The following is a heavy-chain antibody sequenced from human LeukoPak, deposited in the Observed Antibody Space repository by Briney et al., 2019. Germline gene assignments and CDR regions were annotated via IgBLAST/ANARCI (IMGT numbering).Heavy chain of an antibody. CDR1: GFTFSTYA. CDR2: ISGSGTTT. V-gene: IGHV3-23*01. CDR3: AKRYIINWYSYDY. J-gene: IGHJ4*02. Sequence: GGSLRLSCAASGFTFSTYARSWGRQAPGKGLEWVSVISGSGTTTYYAVSVKGRFTISRDSSKNTVYLQMNSLRADDTAVYYCAKRYIINWYSYDYWGLGTLVTVSS. D-gene: IGHD6-13*01.